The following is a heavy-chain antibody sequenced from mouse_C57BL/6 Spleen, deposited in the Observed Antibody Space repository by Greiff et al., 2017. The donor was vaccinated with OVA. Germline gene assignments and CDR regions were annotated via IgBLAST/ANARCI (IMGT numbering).Heavy chain of an antibody. Sequence: VQLQQSGAELVRPGASVKLSCTASGFNIKDDYMHWVKQRPEQGLEWIGWIDPENGDTEYASKFQGKATITADTSSNTAYLQLSSLTSEDTAVYYCTTFPDYYGSSDFDYWGQGTTLTVSS. J-gene: IGHJ2*01. CDR3: TTFPDYYGSSDFDY. D-gene: IGHD1-1*01. V-gene: IGHV14-4*01. CDR1: GFNIKDDY. CDR2: IDPENGDT.